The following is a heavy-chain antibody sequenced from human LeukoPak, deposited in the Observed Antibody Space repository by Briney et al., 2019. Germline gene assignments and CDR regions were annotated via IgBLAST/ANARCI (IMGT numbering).Heavy chain of an antibody. J-gene: IGHJ4*02. D-gene: IGHD6-19*01. CDR3: ARDSLEYSSGWWGGYFDY. CDR1: GGSISSSSYY. CDR2: IYYSGST. Sequence: SETLSLTCTVSGGSISSSSYYWGWIRQPPGKGLEWIGSIYYSGSTYYNPSLKSRVTISVDTSKNQFSLKLSSVTAADTAVYYCARDSLEYSSGWWGGYFDYWGQGTLVTVSS. V-gene: IGHV4-39*07.